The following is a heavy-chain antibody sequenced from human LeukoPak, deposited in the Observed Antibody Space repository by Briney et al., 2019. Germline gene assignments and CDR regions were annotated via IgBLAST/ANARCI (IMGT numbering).Heavy chain of an antibody. CDR3: ARVRQWYTKYENWFDP. J-gene: IGHJ5*02. Sequence: ASVTVSCKASGYTFTSYDINWVRQATGQGLEWMGWMNPNSGNTGYAQKFQGRVTMTRNTSISTAYMELSSLRSEDTAVYYCARVRQWYTKYENWFDPWGQGTLVTVSS. V-gene: IGHV1-8*01. CDR2: MNPNSGNT. CDR1: GYTFTSYD. D-gene: IGHD1-1*01.